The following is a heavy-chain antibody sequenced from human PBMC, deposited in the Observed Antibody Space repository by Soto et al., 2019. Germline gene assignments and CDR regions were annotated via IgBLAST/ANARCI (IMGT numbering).Heavy chain of an antibody. CDR1: GYTFTGYY. V-gene: IGHV1-2*04. CDR2: INPNSGGT. J-gene: IGHJ6*02. D-gene: IGHD2-15*01. Sequence: EASVKVSCEASGYTFTGYYMHWVRQAPGQGLEWMGWINPNSGGTNYAQKFQGWVTMTRDTSISTAYMELSRLRSDDTAVYYCARESVVVAAKVYYGMDVWGQGTTVTVSS. CDR3: ARESVVVAAKVYYGMDV.